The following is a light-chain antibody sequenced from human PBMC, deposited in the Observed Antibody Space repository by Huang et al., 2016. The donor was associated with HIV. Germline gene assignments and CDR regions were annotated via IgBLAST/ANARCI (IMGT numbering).Light chain of an antibody. CDR3: QQRSKWPLT. V-gene: IGKV3-11*01. Sequence: EIVLTQSPVTLSLSPGDRATLSCSASQSIGTYLAWYQQKSGQATRLLIYDVSNRAAGVPARFSASGSETDFTLTIASLDPDDFAIYHCQQRSKWPLTFGGGTKVEMK. CDR1: QSIGTY. CDR2: DVS. J-gene: IGKJ4*01.